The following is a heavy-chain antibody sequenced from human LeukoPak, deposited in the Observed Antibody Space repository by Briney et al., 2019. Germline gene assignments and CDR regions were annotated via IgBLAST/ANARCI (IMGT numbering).Heavy chain of an antibody. CDR1: GFTFSNYA. V-gene: IGHV3-23*01. CDR2: ISGTGGSA. D-gene: IGHD5-12*01. Sequence: GGSLRLSCSASGFTFSNYAMSWVRQAPGKGLEWVSTISGTGGSAKYADSVKGRFTFSRDNSKNTLYLQMNSLRAEDTAVYYCAKGNSGYDNFDYWGQGTLVTVSS. CDR3: AKGNSGYDNFDY. J-gene: IGHJ4*02.